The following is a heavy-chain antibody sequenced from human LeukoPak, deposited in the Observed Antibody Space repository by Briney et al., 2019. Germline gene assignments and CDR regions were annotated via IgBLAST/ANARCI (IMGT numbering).Heavy chain of an antibody. J-gene: IGHJ6*02. V-gene: IGHV3-30*18. CDR3: AKTANDFWSGYLYYYYYYGMDV. Sequence: GGSLRLSCAASGFTFSSYGMHWVRQAPGKGLEWVAVISYDGSNKYYADSVKGRFTISRDNSKNTLYLQMNSLRAEDTAVYYCAKTANDFWSGYLYYYYYYGMDVWGQGTTVTVSS. D-gene: IGHD3-3*01. CDR1: GFTFSSYG. CDR2: ISYDGSNK.